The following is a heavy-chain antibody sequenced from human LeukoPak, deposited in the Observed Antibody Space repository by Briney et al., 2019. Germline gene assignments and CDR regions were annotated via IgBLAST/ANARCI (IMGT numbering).Heavy chain of an antibody. Sequence: SVKVSCKASGYTFTGYYMHWVRQAPGQGLEWMGGIIPIFGTSNYAQKFQGRVTITADESTSTAYMELSSLRSEDTAVYYCARDDGRYFDRLGHDAFDIWGQGTLVTVSS. CDR2: IIPIFGTS. CDR3: ARDDGRYFDRLGHDAFDI. J-gene: IGHJ3*02. CDR1: GYTFTGYY. D-gene: IGHD3-9*01. V-gene: IGHV1-69*13.